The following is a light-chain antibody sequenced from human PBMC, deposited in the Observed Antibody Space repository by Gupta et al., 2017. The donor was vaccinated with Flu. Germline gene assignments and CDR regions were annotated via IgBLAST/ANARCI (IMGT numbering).Light chain of an antibody. CDR3: MQTLHAPS. V-gene: IGKV2-28*01. CDR2: LGS. J-gene: IGKJ3*01. CDR1: QSLLNSNGYNY. Sequence: PVTPGEPASISCRSSQSLLNSNGYNYLGWYLQKPGQSPQLLIYLGSKRAYGGPDRFSGSGSGTDFTLKISRVEDEDVGVYYCMQTLHAPSIGHGTKVDIK.